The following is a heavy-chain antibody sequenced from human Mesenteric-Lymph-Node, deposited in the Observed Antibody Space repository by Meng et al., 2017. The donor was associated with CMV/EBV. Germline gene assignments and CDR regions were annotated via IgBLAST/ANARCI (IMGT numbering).Heavy chain of an antibody. CDR1: GGSFSGYS. CDR3: ARGLLRFVEWRFSSDGFDI. CDR2: INHSGST. J-gene: IGHJ3*02. Sequence: SETLSLTCAVYGGSFSGYSWNWIRQSPGKGLEWIGEINHSGSTKYKPSLQSRVTISEDRSNNQVSLRLSSVTAADTAMYYCARGLLRFVEWRFSSDGFDIWGQGTMVTVSS. D-gene: IGHD3-3*01. V-gene: IGHV4-34*01.